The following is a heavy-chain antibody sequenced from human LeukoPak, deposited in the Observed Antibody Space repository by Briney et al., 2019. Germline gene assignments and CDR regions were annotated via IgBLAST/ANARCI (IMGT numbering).Heavy chain of an antibody. CDR2: IYSGGST. D-gene: IGHD3-16*01. J-gene: IGHJ4*02. V-gene: IGHV3-66*01. Sequence: PGGSLRLSCAASGFTFSSYAMSWVRQAPGKGLEWVSVIYSGGSTYYADSVKGRFTISRDNSKNTLYLQMNSLRAEDTAVYYCAREGDLRKIDYWGQGTLVTVSS. CDR1: GFTFSSYA. CDR3: AREGDLRKIDY.